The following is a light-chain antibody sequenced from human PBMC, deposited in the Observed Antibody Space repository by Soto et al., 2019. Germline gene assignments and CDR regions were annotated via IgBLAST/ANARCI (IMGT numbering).Light chain of an antibody. J-gene: IGKJ2*02. V-gene: IGKV3-11*01. CDR3: QQRSPCT. CDR1: QSVSSY. CDR2: DAS. Sequence: DIVLTQSPATLSLSPGERATLSCRASQSVSSYLAWYQQKPGHAPRLLIYDASNRATGIPARFSGSGSGTDVTLTSSSLEPEDFAVYCCQQRSPCTFGQGTKLEIK.